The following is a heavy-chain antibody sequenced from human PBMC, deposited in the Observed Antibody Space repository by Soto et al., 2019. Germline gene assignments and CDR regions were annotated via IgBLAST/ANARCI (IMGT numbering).Heavy chain of an antibody. D-gene: IGHD6-13*01. Sequence: SQTLSLTCAISGDSVSSNSAAWNWIRQSPSRGLEWLGRTYYRSKWYNDYAVSVKSRITINPDTSKNQFSLQLNSVTPEDTAVYYCARWESGNGAYSSSWYRFDPWGQGTLVTVSS. J-gene: IGHJ5*02. CDR2: TYYRSKWYN. V-gene: IGHV6-1*01. CDR1: GDSVSSNSAA. CDR3: ARWESGNGAYSSSWYRFDP.